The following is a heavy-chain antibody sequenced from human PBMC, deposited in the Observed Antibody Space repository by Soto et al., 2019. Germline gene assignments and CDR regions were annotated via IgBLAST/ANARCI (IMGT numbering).Heavy chain of an antibody. J-gene: IGHJ3*01. CDR2: MNPGTGAT. D-gene: IGHD3-16*01. V-gene: IGHV1-2*02. CDR1: GYTLTDYY. CDR3: TRTGYGVGFEA. Sequence: QVHLVQSGAEVKKPGASVKVSCKASGYTLTDYYLHWVRQAPGQGLEWMGWMNPGTGATKYKEKFEGSVTLTRDTSISTGFMELSSLRSDDTATYFCTRTGYGVGFEAWAQGTVVTVSS.